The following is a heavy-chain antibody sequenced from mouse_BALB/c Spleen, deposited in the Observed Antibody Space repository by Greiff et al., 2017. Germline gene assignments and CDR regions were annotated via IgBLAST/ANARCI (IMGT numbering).Heavy chain of an antibody. CDR2: INPYNGAT. V-gene: IGHV1-31*01. CDR1: GYSFTGYY. Sequence: VQLQQSGPELVKPGASVKISCKASGYSFTGYYMHWVKQSHVKSLEWIGRINPYNGATSYNQNFKDKASLTVDKSSSTAYMELHSLTSEDSAVYYCARRDYGPDYWGQGTTLTVSS. D-gene: IGHD1-2*01. J-gene: IGHJ2*01. CDR3: ARRDYGPDY.